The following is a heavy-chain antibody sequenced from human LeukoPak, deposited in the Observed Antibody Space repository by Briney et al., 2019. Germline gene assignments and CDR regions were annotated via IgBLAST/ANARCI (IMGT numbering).Heavy chain of an antibody. J-gene: IGHJ4*02. CDR2: MYYSGST. D-gene: IGHD2-2*01. V-gene: IGHV4-59*01. CDR1: GGSISTYY. CDR3: AKTPSFVVVPHDFDY. Sequence: SETLSLTCTVSGGSISTYYWNWIRQSPGKGLEWIGYMYYSGSTNYNPSLKSRVTISVDTSKNESSLKLSSVTAADTAVYYCAKTPSFVVVPHDFDYWGQGTLVTVSS.